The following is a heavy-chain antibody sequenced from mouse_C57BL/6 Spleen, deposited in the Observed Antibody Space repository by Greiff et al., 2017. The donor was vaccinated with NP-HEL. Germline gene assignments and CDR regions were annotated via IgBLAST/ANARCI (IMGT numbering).Heavy chain of an antibody. V-gene: IGHV1-53*01. D-gene: IGHD1-1*01. Sequence: QDQLQQSGTELVKPGASVKLSCKASGYTFTSYLMHWVKQRPGQGLEWIGNINPSNGGTNYNEKFKSKATLTVDKSSSTAYMQLSSLTSEDSAVYYCARYYGSSYKYFDVWGTGTTVTVSS. CDR1: GYTFTSYL. J-gene: IGHJ1*03. CDR3: ARYYGSSYKYFDV. CDR2: INPSNGGT.